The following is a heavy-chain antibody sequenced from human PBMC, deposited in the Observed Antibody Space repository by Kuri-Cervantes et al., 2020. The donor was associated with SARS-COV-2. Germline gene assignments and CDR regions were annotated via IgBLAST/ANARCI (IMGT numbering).Heavy chain of an antibody. Sequence: GESLKISCAASGFTFSSYEMNWVRQAPGKGLEWVSYISSSGSTIYYADSVRGRFTISRDNAKNSLYLQMNSLRAEDTAVYYCARASLLPSPISMDVWGQGTTVTVSS. CDR2: ISSSGSTI. CDR3: ARASLLPSPISMDV. V-gene: IGHV3-48*03. CDR1: GFTFSSYE. J-gene: IGHJ6*02.